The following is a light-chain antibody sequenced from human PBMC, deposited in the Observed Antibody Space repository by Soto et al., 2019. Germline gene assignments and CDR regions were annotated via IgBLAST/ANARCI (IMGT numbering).Light chain of an antibody. J-gene: IGKJ1*01. Sequence: EIVLTQSPGTLSLSPGERATLPCRASQSVSSSYLAWYQQKPGQAPRLLIYGASSRATGIPDRFSGSGSGTDFTLTISRLEPEDFAVYYCQQYGSSRWTFGQGTRWIS. CDR2: GAS. V-gene: IGKV3-20*01. CDR3: QQYGSSRWT. CDR1: QSVSSSY.